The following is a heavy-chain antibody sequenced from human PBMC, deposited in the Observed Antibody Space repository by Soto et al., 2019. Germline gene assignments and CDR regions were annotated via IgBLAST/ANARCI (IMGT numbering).Heavy chain of an antibody. D-gene: IGHD2-2*01. CDR1: GYTFTSYA. CDR2: INPGNGNT. J-gene: IGHJ5*02. CDR3: ARGVKYQLLTNNWFDP. V-gene: IGHV1-3*01. Sequence: ASVKVSCKASGYTFTSYAMHWVRQAPRQRLEWMGWINPGNGNTKYSQKFQGRVTMTRNTSISTAYMELSSLRSEDTAVYYCARGVKYQLLTNNWFDPWGQGTLVTVSS.